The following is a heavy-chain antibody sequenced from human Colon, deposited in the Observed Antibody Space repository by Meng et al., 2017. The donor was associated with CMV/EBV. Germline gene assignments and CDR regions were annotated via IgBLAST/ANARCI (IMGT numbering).Heavy chain of an antibody. V-gene: IGHV3-23*01. CDR1: GFTFNNFA. CDR3: VKAGASMIRTFDD. D-gene: IGHD1-26*01. CDR2: ISNSAGTT. Sequence: ASGFTFNNFAMNWVRQAPGKGLEWVSGISNSAGTTYYLDSVKGRFTISRDISKNTVFLQMNSLRDEDTAIYYCVKAGASMIRTFDDWGQGTLVTVSS. J-gene: IGHJ4*02.